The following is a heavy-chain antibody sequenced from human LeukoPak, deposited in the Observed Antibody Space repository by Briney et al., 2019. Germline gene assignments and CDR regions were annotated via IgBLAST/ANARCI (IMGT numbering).Heavy chain of an antibody. CDR3: ARSLRRGSSSSRLYTFAALGY. Sequence: SETLSLTCTVSGGSISSSSYYWSWIRQPPGKGLEWIGEINHSGSTNYNPSLKSRVTISVDTSKNQFSLKLSSVTAADTAVYYCARSLRRGSSSSRLYTFAALGYWGQGTLVTVSS. CDR2: INHSGST. V-gene: IGHV4-39*07. D-gene: IGHD6-13*01. J-gene: IGHJ4*02. CDR1: GGSISSSSYY.